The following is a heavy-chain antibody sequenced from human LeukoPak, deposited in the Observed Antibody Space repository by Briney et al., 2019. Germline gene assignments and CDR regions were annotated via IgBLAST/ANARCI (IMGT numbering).Heavy chain of an antibody. J-gene: IGHJ6*02. CDR3: AKTSFGESYYYGMDV. V-gene: IGHV3-23*01. Sequence: GGSLRLSCAASGFTFSSYAMSWVRQAPGKGLQWLSAISGSGGSTYYADSVKGRFTISRDNSKNTLYLQMNSLRAEDTAVYYCAKTSFGESYYYGMDVWGQGTTVTVSS. D-gene: IGHD3-10*01. CDR2: ISGSGGST. CDR1: GFTFSSYA.